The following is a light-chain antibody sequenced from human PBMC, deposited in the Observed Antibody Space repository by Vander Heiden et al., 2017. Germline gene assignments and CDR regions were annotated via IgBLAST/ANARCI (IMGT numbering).Light chain of an antibody. Sequence: DIVMTQSPDSLAVPLGERATINCKSSQSVLYSSNNENYLAWYQQKSGQPPKLLIYWASTRESGVPDRFSGSGSGTDFTLTISSLQAEDVAVYYCQQYYSTPISFGQWTRLEIK. CDR1: QSVLYSSNNENY. CDR2: WAS. J-gene: IGKJ5*01. CDR3: QQYYSTPIS. V-gene: IGKV4-1*01.